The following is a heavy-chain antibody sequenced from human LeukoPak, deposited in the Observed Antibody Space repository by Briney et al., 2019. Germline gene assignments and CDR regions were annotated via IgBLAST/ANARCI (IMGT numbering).Heavy chain of an antibody. Sequence: PGGSLRLSCAASGFTFSSYDMHWVRQAPGKRLEWVSAIGTAGDTYYPGSAKGRFTTSRENAKNSLYLQMNSLRAGDTAVYYCARVCGGDCPLGHAFDIWGQGTMVTVSS. V-gene: IGHV3-13*01. CDR3: ARVCGGDCPLGHAFDI. CDR1: GFTFSSYD. D-gene: IGHD2-21*02. CDR2: IGTAGDT. J-gene: IGHJ3*02.